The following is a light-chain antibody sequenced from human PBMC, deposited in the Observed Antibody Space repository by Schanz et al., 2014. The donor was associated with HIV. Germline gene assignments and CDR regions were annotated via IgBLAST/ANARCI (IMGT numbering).Light chain of an antibody. CDR3: QQSSEYPLT. CDR2: GAS. CDR1: QTVSNN. V-gene: IGKV3-15*01. Sequence: EIVMTQSPGTLSVSPGERATLSCRASQTVSNNLAWYQQKPGQAPRLLIYGASTRVTGIPARFSGSGSGTEFTLTISSLQPDDFATYYCQQSSEYPLTFGGGTKVE. J-gene: IGKJ4*01.